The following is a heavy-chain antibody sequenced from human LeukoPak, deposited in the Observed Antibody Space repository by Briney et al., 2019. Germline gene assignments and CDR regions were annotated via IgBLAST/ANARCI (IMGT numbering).Heavy chain of an antibody. Sequence: ASVKVSCKASGYTFTSYGINWVRQAPGQGLEWMGWMNPNSGNTGYAQKFQGRVTMTRNTSISTAYMELSSLRSEDTAVYYCASGGFVVPAAKRKNPFYYYMDDWGKGTTVTVSS. J-gene: IGHJ6*03. CDR1: GYTFTSYG. V-gene: IGHV1-8*01. D-gene: IGHD2-2*01. CDR2: MNPNSGNT. CDR3: ASGGFVVPAAKRKNPFYYYMDD.